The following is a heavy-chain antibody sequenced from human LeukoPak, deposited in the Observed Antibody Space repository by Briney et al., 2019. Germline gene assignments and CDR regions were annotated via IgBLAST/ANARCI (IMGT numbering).Heavy chain of an antibody. J-gene: IGHJ4*02. CDR3: ARGGLHIWYFEY. D-gene: IGHD2-15*01. Sequence: GGSLRLSCAASGFTFSSYAMSWVRQSPGKGLEWVSVISGGGGSTYYADSVKGRFTISRDNSKNTLYLEMNNLSAEDTAVYYCARGGLHIWYFEYWGQGTLVTVSS. V-gene: IGHV3-23*01. CDR1: GFTFSSYA. CDR2: ISGGGGST.